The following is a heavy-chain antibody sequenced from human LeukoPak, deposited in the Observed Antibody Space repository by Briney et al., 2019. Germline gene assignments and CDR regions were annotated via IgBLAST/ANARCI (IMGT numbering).Heavy chain of an antibody. J-gene: IGHJ4*02. D-gene: IGHD5/OR15-5a*01. CDR2: IEADGRNK. V-gene: IGHV3-30*04. CDR1: GFTFSTHT. CDR3: VRLSTGLDY. Sequence: GGSLRLSCAPSGFTFSTHTMHWVRQAPGKGLEWVAVIEADGRNKFHAESVRGRFTISRDNSRNTLYLQLDSLRSEDTAVYYCVRLSTGLDYWGQGTLVTVSS.